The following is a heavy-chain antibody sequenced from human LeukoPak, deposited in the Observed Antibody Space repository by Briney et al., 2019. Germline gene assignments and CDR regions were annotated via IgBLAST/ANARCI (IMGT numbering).Heavy chain of an antibody. CDR3: ARSLRYFGYYFDY. D-gene: IGHD3-9*01. CDR1: GFTFSSYG. Sequence: GRSLRLSCAASGFTFSSYGMHWVRQAPGKRLEWVAVIWYDGSNKYYADSVKGRFTISRDNSKNTLYLQMNSLRAEDTAVYYCARSLRYFGYYFDYWGQGTLVTVSS. V-gene: IGHV3-33*01. J-gene: IGHJ4*02. CDR2: IWYDGSNK.